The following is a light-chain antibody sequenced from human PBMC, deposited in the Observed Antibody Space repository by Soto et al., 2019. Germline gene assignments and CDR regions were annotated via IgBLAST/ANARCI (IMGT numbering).Light chain of an antibody. CDR2: KAS. J-gene: IGKJ1*01. Sequence: DIQMTQSPSTLSASVGDRVTITCRASQSISSWLAWYQQKPGKAPKLLIYKASSLESGVPSRFSGSGSGTEFTLTISSLQPDDFATYYCQHYNIWPPWTFGQGTKVEIK. V-gene: IGKV1-5*03. CDR1: QSISSW. CDR3: QHYNIWPPWT.